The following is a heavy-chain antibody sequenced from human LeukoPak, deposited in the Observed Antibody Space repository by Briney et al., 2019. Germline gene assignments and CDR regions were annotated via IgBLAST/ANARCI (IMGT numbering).Heavy chain of an antibody. CDR3: ASPSVVVPAGYPGWAAGNYYYYMDV. CDR2: IIPIFGTA. J-gene: IGHJ6*03. Sequence: GASVKVSCKASGGTFSSYAISWVRQAPGQGLEWMGGIIPIFGTANYAQKFQGRVTITADKSTSTAYMELSSLRSEDTAVYYCASPSVVVPAGYPGWAAGNYYYYMDVWGKGTTVTVSS. V-gene: IGHV1-69*06. CDR1: GGTFSSYA. D-gene: IGHD2-2*01.